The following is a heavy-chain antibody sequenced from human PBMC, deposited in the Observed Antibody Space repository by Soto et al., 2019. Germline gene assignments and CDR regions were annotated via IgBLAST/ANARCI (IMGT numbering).Heavy chain of an antibody. CDR1: GGSISSFNW. J-gene: IGHJ4*02. CDR2: ISHSGST. Sequence: PSETLSLTCTVSGGSISSFNWWRWVRQPPGGVPECIGEISHSGSTSYNPSLKSRVAISLDRSKNQFSLNLNSVTAADTAVYYCAKGGLTWGDYWGQGTLVTV. V-gene: IGHV4-4*02. CDR3: AKGGLTWGDY. D-gene: IGHD3-16*01.